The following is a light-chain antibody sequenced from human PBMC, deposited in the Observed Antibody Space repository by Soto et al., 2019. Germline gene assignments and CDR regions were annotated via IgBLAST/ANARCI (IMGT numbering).Light chain of an antibody. J-gene: IGKJ4*01. CDR2: DTS. V-gene: IGKV3-15*01. Sequence: EVVMGASPATLSVSSGGGGPLSCRASQGIGDTLAWYQHKPGQTPRLLIYDTSTRATGVPTRFSGSRSGAEFTLTINSLQSEDFAVYYCQPYNNWPLTFGGGTKVDIK. CDR3: QPYNNWPLT. CDR1: QGIGDT.